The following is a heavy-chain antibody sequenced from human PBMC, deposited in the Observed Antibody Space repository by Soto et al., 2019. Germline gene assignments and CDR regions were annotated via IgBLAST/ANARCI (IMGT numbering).Heavy chain of an antibody. J-gene: IGHJ4*02. CDR2: FDPEDGET. D-gene: IGHD3-10*01. V-gene: IGHV1-24*01. Sequence: GASVKVSCKVSGYTLTELSMHWVRQAPGKGLEWMGGFDPEDGETIYAQKFQGRVTMTEDTSTDTAYMELSSLRSEDTAVYYCATAMVRGVIPSSFDYWGQGTLVTVSS. CDR3: ATAMVRGVIPSSFDY. CDR1: GYTLTELS.